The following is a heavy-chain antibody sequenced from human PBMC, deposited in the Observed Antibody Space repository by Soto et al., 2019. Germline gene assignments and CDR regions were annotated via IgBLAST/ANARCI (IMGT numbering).Heavy chain of an antibody. Sequence: QVQLQESGPGLVKPSGTLSLTCAVSGGSISSSNWWSWVRQPPGKGLEWIGEIYHSGSTNYNPSLESRVTISVDKSKNQFSLKLSSVTAADTAVYYCARARAVAGTAYAFDIWGQGTMVTVSS. CDR3: ARARAVAGTAYAFDI. D-gene: IGHD6-19*01. CDR2: IYHSGST. V-gene: IGHV4-4*02. CDR1: GGSISSSNW. J-gene: IGHJ3*02.